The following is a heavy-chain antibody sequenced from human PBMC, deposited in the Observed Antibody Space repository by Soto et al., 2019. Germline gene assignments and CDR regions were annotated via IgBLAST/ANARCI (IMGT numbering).Heavy chain of an antibody. CDR2: IYYSGST. CDR3: ARGGGTSNTYGMDV. V-gene: IGHV4-30-4*01. Sequence: PSETLSLTCTVSGGSISSGDSYWSWIRQPPGKGLEWIGYIYYSGSTYYKPSLKSRLTISLDTSNNQFSLKLTSVTAADTAVYYCARGGGTSNTYGMDVWGQGTTVTVSS. J-gene: IGHJ6*02. D-gene: IGHD2-15*01. CDR1: GGSISSGDSY.